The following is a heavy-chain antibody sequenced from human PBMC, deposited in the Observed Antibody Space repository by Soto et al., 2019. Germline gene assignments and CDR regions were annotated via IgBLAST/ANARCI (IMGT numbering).Heavy chain of an antibody. CDR2: ISTDGSST. J-gene: IGHJ4*02. D-gene: IGHD4-17*01. V-gene: IGHV3-74*01. CDR1: GFTFSRYW. Sequence: TGGSLRLSCAPPGFTFSRYWMHSARQAPGEGLICISRISTDGSSTHYADSVKGRFTISRDNAKNTLYLQMDSLRAEDTAVYYCARDDYGGLVDYWGQGTLVTVSS. CDR3: ARDDYGGLVDY.